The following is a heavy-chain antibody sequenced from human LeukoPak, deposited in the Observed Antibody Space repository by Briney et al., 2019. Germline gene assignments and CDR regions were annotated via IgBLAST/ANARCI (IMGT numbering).Heavy chain of an antibody. CDR3: ARDNSDSSGYFDY. Sequence: SQTLSLTCTVSGGSISSGGYYWGWIRQHPGKGLEWIGYIYYSGSTYYNPSLKSRVTISVDTSKNQFSLKLSSVTAADTAVYYCARDNSDSSGYFDYWGQGTLVTVSS. D-gene: IGHD3-22*01. CDR1: GGSISSGGYY. CDR2: IYYSGST. J-gene: IGHJ4*02. V-gene: IGHV4-31*03.